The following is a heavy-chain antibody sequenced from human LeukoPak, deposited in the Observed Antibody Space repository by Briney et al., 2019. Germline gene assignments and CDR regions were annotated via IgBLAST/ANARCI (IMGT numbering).Heavy chain of an antibody. J-gene: IGHJ6*03. Sequence: GASVKVSCKASGGTFSSYAISWVRQAPGQGLEWMGGIIPIFGTANYAQKFQGRVTITADKSTSTAYMELSSLRSEDTAVYYCVREKLRTYYMDVWGKGTTVTVSS. D-gene: IGHD1-7*01. CDR1: GGTFSSYA. V-gene: IGHV1-69*06. CDR3: VREKLRTYYMDV. CDR2: IIPIFGTA.